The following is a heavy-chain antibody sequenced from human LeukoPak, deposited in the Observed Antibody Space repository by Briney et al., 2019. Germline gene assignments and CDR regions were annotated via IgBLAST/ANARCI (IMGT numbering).Heavy chain of an antibody. CDR1: GFTFDDYA. V-gene: IGHV3-9*01. CDR3: AKDIYDSSGYYGVGAFDI. J-gene: IGHJ3*02. CDR2: ISWNSGSI. D-gene: IGHD3-22*01. Sequence: GGSLRLSCAASGFTFDDYAMHWVRQAPGKGLEWVSGISWNSGSIGYADFVKGRFTSSRDNAKNSLYLQMNSLRAEDTALYYCAKDIYDSSGYYGVGAFDIWGQGTMVTVSS.